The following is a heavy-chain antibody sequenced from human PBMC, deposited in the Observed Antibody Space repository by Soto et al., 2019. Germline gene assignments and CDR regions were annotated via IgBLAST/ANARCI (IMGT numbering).Heavy chain of an antibody. Sequence: ASVKVSCKASAYTFTSYAISWVRQAPGQGLEWMGWISAYNGNTDYAQRLQGRVTMTTDTSTSTAYMELRSLRSDDTAVYYCAREGYYDSGAYYSPHFDYWGQGTPVTVSS. CDR3: AREGYYDSGAYYSPHFDY. V-gene: IGHV1-18*01. CDR1: AYTFTSYA. CDR2: ISAYNGNT. J-gene: IGHJ4*02. D-gene: IGHD3-22*01.